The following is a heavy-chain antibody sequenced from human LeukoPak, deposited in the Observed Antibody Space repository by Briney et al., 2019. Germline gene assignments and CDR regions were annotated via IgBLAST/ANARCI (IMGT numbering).Heavy chain of an antibody. J-gene: IGHJ4*02. CDR2: INHSGST. CDR3: ARRARRAATPLVD. V-gene: IGHV4-34*01. Sequence: SETLSLTCAVYGGSFSGYYWSWIRQPPGKGLEWIGEINHSGSTNYNPSLKSRVTISVDTSKNQFSLKLSSVTAADTAVYYCARRARRAATPLVDWGQGTLVTVSS. CDR1: GGSFSGYY. D-gene: IGHD6-13*01.